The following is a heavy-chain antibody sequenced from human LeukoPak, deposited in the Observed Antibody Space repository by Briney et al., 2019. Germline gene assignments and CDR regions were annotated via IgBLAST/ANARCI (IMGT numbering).Heavy chain of an antibody. D-gene: IGHD2-21*02. Sequence: GASVKVSCKASGYTFISYGISWVRQAPGQGLEWMVWISGSNGNTNYAQNLQGRVTMTTDTSTSTAYMQLRSLRSDDTAVYYCARGLGVVTAQSEQPKPRYFDLWGRGTQVTVSS. CDR1: GYTFISYG. CDR3: ARGLGVVTAQSEQPKPRYFDL. CDR2: ISGSNGNT. J-gene: IGHJ2*01. V-gene: IGHV1-18*01.